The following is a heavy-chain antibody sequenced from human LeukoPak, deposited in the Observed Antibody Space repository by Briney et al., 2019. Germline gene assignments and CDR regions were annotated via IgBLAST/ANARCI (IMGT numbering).Heavy chain of an antibody. J-gene: IGHJ5*02. Sequence: PGGSLRLSCAASGFTFTSHWMHWVRQAPGKGLVWVSRIDNDGSDTTYADSVRGRFTISRDNAKNTLYLQMDSLRAEETAVYYCVRDRPHNWFDPWGQGTLVTVSS. D-gene: IGHD6-6*01. CDR1: GFTFTSHW. CDR3: VRDRPHNWFDP. V-gene: IGHV3-74*01. CDR2: IDNDGSDT.